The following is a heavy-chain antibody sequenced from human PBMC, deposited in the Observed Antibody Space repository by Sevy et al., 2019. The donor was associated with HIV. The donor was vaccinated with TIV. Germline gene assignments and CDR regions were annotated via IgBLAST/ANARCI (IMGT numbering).Heavy chain of an antibody. J-gene: IGHJ6*02. CDR2: ISSSSSTI. D-gene: IGHD2-2*03. Sequence: GRSLRLSCAASGFTFSSYSMNWVRQAPGKGLEWVSYISSSSSTIYYADSVKGRFTISRDNAKYSLYLQMNLLRAEDTAVYHCARMDIVVVPTAHYYYGMDVWGQGTMVRVSS. V-gene: IGHV3-48*01. CDR1: GFTFSSYS. CDR3: ARMDIVVVPTAHYYYGMDV.